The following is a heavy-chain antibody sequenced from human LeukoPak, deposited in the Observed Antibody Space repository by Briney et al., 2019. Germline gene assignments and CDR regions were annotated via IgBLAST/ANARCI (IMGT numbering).Heavy chain of an antibody. D-gene: IGHD4-17*01. V-gene: IGHV3-30*04. CDR3: ARGGDYGDPKTPWFDP. CDR1: GFTFSNYA. J-gene: IGHJ5*02. CDR2: ISYDGSNK. Sequence: GRSLRLSCAASGFTFSNYAMHWVRQAPGKGLEWVAVISYDGSNKYYADSVKGRFTISRDNSKNTLYLQMNSLRAEDTAVYYCARGGDYGDPKTPWFDPWGQGTLVTVSS.